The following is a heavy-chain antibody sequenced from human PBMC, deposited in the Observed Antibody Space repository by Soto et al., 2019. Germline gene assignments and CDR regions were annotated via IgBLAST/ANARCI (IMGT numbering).Heavy chain of an antibody. CDR1: GFTFSNYL. V-gene: IGHV3-74*01. Sequence: EVQLVESGGNLVQPGGSLRLSCAASGFTFSNYLMHWVRQVPGKGLVWVSRIDTDGRTTNYADSVKGRFTISRDNAKNTLYLQMNSLRVEDTAMYYCARDRDGYNFWGQGTMVTVSS. D-gene: IGHD5-12*01. CDR2: IDTDGRTT. J-gene: IGHJ3*01. CDR3: ARDRDGYNF.